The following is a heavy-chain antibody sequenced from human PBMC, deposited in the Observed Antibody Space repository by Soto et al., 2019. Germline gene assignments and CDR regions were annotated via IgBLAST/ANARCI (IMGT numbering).Heavy chain of an antibody. J-gene: IGHJ4*02. Sequence: SVKVSCKASGGTFSSYAISWVRQAPGQGLEWMGGIIPIFGSANYAQKFQGRVTITADESTSTAYMELSSLRSEDTAVYYCATRGPCGGDCYLDFWGQGTLVTVSS. CDR3: ATRGPCGGDCYLDF. CDR2: IIPIFGSA. V-gene: IGHV1-69*13. D-gene: IGHD2-21*02. CDR1: GGTFSSYA.